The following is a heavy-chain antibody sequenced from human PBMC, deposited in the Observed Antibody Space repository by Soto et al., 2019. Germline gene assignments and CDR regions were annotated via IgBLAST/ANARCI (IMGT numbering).Heavy chain of an antibody. CDR1: EFTFSDFW. J-gene: IGHJ3*02. CDR2: IDSDGSGT. CDR3: AREYLYCSGGSCYSDGFDI. Sequence: EVQLVESGGGLVQPGGSLRLSCTASEFTFSDFWMHWVRQAPGKGLVWVSRIDSDGSGTTYADSVKGRFTISRDNAKNTVFLQMNSLRAEDTAVYYWAREYLYCSGGSCYSDGFDIWGQGTMVTVSS. D-gene: IGHD2-15*01. V-gene: IGHV3-74*01.